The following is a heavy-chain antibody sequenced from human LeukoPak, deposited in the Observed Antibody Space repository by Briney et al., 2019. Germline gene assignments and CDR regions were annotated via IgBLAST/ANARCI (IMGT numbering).Heavy chain of an antibody. CDR3: AKDPYDDFGANSGVLNWFDP. CDR2: ADAGRRST. D-gene: IGHD4-23*01. J-gene: IGHJ5*02. CDR1: GFTFSSYA. V-gene: IGHV3-23*01. Sequence: GASLRLSCAASGFTFSSYAMSWVRQAPGKGLEWVAAADAGRRSTYYADSVKGRFTIFRDNSNNTLYLQMNSLRAEDTAVYYCAKDPYDDFGANSGVLNWFDPWGQGTLVTVS.